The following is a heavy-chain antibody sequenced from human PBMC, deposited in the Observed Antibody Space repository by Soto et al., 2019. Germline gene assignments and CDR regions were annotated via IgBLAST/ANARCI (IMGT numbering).Heavy chain of an antibody. V-gene: IGHV3-7*01. D-gene: IGHD5-18*01. J-gene: IGHJ5*02. Sequence: GGSLRLSCEASGFTFSSYWMSWVRQAPGKGLEWVANIKQDGSEKYYVDSVKGRFTISRDNAKNSLYLQMNSLRAEDTAVYYCARVIRGYSYGFTHWFDPWGQGTLVTVSS. CDR2: IKQDGSEK. CDR3: ARVIRGYSYGFTHWFDP. CDR1: GFTFSSYW.